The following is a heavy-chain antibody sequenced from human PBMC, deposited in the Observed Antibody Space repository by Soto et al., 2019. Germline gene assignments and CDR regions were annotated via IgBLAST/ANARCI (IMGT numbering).Heavy chain of an antibody. CDR3: AREDQDIVGATGY. J-gene: IGHJ4*02. Sequence: SETLSLTCTVSGGSISSGDYYWSWIRQPPGKGLEWIGYIYYSGSIYFNPSLKSRVTISVDTSKNQFSLKLSSVTAVDSAVFYCAREDQDIVGATGYWGQGTLVTVSS. CDR1: GGSISSGDYY. V-gene: IGHV4-30-4*01. D-gene: IGHD1-26*01. CDR2: IYYSGSI.